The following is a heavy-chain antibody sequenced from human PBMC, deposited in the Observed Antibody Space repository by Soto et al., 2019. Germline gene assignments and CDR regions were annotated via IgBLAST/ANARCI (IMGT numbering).Heavy chain of an antibody. CDR1: GGTFSSCT. Sequence: QVQLVQSGAEVKKPGSSVKVSCKASGGTFSSCTISWVRQAPGQGLEWMGRIIPILGIANYAQKFQGRVTITADKSTSTAYMELSSLRSEDTAVYYCARGDYGDYGRFDPWGQGTLVTVSS. CDR2: IIPILGIA. D-gene: IGHD4-17*01. J-gene: IGHJ5*02. CDR3: ARGDYGDYGRFDP. V-gene: IGHV1-69*02.